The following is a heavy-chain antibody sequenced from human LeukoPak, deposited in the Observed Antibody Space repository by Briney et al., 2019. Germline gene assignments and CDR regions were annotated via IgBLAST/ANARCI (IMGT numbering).Heavy chain of an antibody. CDR2: INPNSGGT. D-gene: IGHD4-23*01. V-gene: IGHV1-2*02. J-gene: IGHJ4*02. CDR1: GYTFTGYY. Sequence: ASVKVSCKASGYTFTGYYMHWVRQAPGQGLEWMGWINPNSGGTNYAQKFQGRVTMTRDTSISTAYMELSSLRSEDTAVYYCARVGSADPSTTVVKKGRGYYFDYWGQGTLVTVSS. CDR3: ARVGSADPSTTVVKKGRGYYFDY.